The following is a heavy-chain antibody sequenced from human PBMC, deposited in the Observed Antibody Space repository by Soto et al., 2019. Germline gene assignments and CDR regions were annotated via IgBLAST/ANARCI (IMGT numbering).Heavy chain of an antibody. V-gene: IGHV3-21*01. CDR1: GFTFSRYN. CDR3: ARYSGTYRDY. Sequence: RSLRLSCAASGFTFSRYNMNWVRQAPGKGLEWVSSITSSSGYIFYADSVKGRFTISRDNAKNSLYLQMNSLRVEDTAVYYCARYSGTYRDYWGQGTLVTVSS. D-gene: IGHD1-26*01. J-gene: IGHJ4*02. CDR2: ITSSSGYI.